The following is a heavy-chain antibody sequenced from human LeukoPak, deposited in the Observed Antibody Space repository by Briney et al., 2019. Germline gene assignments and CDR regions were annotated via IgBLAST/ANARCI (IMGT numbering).Heavy chain of an antibody. J-gene: IGHJ4*02. CDR2: ISAYNGNT. D-gene: IGHD2-2*01. CDR1: GYTFTSYG. V-gene: IGHV1-18*01. CDR3: ARRSRYCSSTSCYDYFDY. Sequence: GASVKVSCKASGYTFTSYGISWVRQAPGQGLEWMGWISAYNGNTNYAQKLQGRVTMATDTSTSTAYMELRSLRSDDTAVYYCARRSRYCSSTSCYDYFDYWGQGTLVTVS.